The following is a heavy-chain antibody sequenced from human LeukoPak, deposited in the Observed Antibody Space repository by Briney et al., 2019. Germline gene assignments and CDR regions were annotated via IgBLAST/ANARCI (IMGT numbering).Heavy chain of an antibody. CDR3: AKDYRRLRPIHFDY. J-gene: IGHJ4*02. D-gene: IGHD5-12*01. V-gene: IGHV3-23*01. CDR1: GFTVSSNY. Sequence: PGGSLRLSCAASGFTVSSNYMSWVRQAPGKGLEWVSAISGSGGSTYYADSVKGRFTISRDNSKNTLYLQMNSLRAEDTAVYYCAKDYRRLRPIHFDYWGQGTLVTVSS. CDR2: ISGSGGST.